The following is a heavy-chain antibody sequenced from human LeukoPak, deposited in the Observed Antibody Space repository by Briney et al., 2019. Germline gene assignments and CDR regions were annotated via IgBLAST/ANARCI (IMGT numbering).Heavy chain of an antibody. Sequence: ASVKVSCKASGYTFTGYYMHWVRQAPGQGLEWMGWINHNSGSTNYAQKFQGRVTMTRDTSISTAYMELSRLRSDDTAVYYCARVYKEYYYDSSGYYSPYFDYWGQGTLVTVSS. CDR2: INHNSGST. CDR3: ARVYKEYYYDSSGYYSPYFDY. V-gene: IGHV1-2*02. J-gene: IGHJ4*02. CDR1: GYTFTGYY. D-gene: IGHD3-22*01.